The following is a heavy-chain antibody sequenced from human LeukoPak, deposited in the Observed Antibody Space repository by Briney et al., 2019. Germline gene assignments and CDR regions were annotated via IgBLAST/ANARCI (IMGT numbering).Heavy chain of an antibody. Sequence: SETLSLTCAVYGGSFSGYYWSWIRQPPGKGLEWIGEINHSGRTNYNPSLKSRVTISVDTSKNQFSLKLSSATAADTAVYYCARGYYGDYGILLYYYGMDVWGKGATVTVSS. D-gene: IGHD4-17*01. CDR1: GGSFSGYY. V-gene: IGHV4-34*01. CDR2: INHSGRT. J-gene: IGHJ6*04. CDR3: ARGYYGDYGILLYYYGMDV.